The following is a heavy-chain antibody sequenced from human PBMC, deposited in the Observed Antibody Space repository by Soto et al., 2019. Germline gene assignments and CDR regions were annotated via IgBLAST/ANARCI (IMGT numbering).Heavy chain of an antibody. CDR3: ARIVMGSSGYSAYDAFDI. D-gene: IGHD3-22*01. CDR2: IGAYNGNT. CDR1: AYTLTELT. V-gene: IGHV1-24*01. Sequence: ASVKVSSEISAYTLTELTMHWVRQAPEKGLEWMGGIGAYNGNTNYAQKLQGRVTMTADTSTSTAYMELRSLRSDDTAVYYCARIVMGSSGYSAYDAFDIWGQGTMVT. J-gene: IGHJ3*02.